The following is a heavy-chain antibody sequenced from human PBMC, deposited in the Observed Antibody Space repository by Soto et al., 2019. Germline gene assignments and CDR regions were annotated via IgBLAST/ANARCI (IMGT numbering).Heavy chain of an antibody. CDR3: AKDDIVVVPAAIIDY. CDR2: ISGRGGSA. D-gene: IGHD2-2*02. V-gene: IGHV3-23*01. Sequence: EVQLLESGGGLVQPGGSLRLSCAASGFTFSNYAMSWVRQAPGKGLEWVSGISGRGGSAYYTDSVKGRFTISRDNSRNTLFLQMNSLRAEDTAVYYCAKDDIVVVPAAIIDYWGLGTLVTASP. CDR1: GFTFSNYA. J-gene: IGHJ4*02.